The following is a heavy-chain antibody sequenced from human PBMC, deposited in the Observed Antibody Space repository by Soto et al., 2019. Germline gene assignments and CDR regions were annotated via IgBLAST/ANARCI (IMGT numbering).Heavy chain of an antibody. CDR2: ISGKGIST. CDR1: GFTFSSYA. CDR3: AKFAGDDSRGYYNIPKSRFDF. J-gene: IGHJ4*02. V-gene: IGHV3-23*01. D-gene: IGHD3-22*01. Sequence: PGGSLRLSCATSGFTFSSYAMSWVRQVPGKGLEWVSSISGKGISTDYADSVKGRFTISSDQPKNTLYLQMNSLRAEDTAVYYCAKFAGDDSRGYYNIPKSRFDFWGQGT.